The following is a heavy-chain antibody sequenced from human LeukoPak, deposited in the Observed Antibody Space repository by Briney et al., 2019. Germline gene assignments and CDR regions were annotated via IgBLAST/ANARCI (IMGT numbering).Heavy chain of an antibody. Sequence: SETLSLTCAVYGGSFSGYYWRWIRQPPGKGLEWIGEINHSGSTNYNPSLKSRVTISVDTSKNQFSIKLSSVTAADTAVYYCARKDIVVVPAASYYFDYWGQGTLVTVSS. CDR3: ARKDIVVVPAASYYFDY. J-gene: IGHJ4*02. D-gene: IGHD2-2*01. CDR2: INHSGST. CDR1: GGSFSGYY. V-gene: IGHV4-34*01.